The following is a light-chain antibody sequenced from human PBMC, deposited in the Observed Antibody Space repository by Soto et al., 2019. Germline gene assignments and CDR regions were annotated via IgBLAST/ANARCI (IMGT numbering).Light chain of an antibody. V-gene: IGLV2-23*01. J-gene: IGLJ3*02. CDR1: SSDVGNYNL. CDR2: EGS. Sequence: QSALTQPASVSGSPGQSITISCTGTSSDVGNYNLVSWYQQHPGEAPKLLIYEGSKRPSGVSNRFSGSKFGNTASLTISGLQAEDEVDYYCCPYAGDSTWVFGGGTKLTVL. CDR3: CPYAGDSTWV.